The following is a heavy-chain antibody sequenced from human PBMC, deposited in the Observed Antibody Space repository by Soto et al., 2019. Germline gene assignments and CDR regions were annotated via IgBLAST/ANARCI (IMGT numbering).Heavy chain of an antibody. J-gene: IGHJ6*02. CDR1: SGSISSSNW. CDR3: ARGRGKYDFWSGYYIYYGMDV. CDR2: IYHSGST. Sequence: PSETLSLTCAVSSGSISSSNWWSWVRQPPGKGLEWIGEIYHSGSTNYNPSLKSRVTISVDKSKNQFSLKLSSVTAADTAVYYCARGRGKYDFWSGYYIYYGMDVWGQGTTVTVSS. D-gene: IGHD3-3*01. V-gene: IGHV4-4*02.